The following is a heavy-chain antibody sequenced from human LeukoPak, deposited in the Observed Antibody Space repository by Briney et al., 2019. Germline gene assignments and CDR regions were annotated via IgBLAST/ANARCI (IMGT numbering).Heavy chain of an antibody. J-gene: IGHJ5*02. CDR2: INSDGSST. CDR1: GFTFIGYW. V-gene: IGHV3-74*01. CDR3: AGDPYGGFAGGS. D-gene: IGHD4/OR15-4a*01. Sequence: GGSLRLSCAASGFTFIGYWMHWVRQGPGKGLVWVSRINSDGSSTSYADSVKGRFTISRDNAKNTLYMQMDSLRAEDTAVYYCAGDPYGGFAGGSWGQGTLVTVSS.